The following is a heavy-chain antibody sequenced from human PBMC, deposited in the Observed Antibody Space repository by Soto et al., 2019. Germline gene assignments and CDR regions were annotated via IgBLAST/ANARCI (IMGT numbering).Heavy chain of an antibody. CDR2: TYYRSKWSN. J-gene: IGHJ4*02. V-gene: IGHV6-1*01. CDR3: ARDSPGYGDNVLFDY. CDR1: GDSVSSNSVA. Sequence: SQTLSLTCVISGDSVSSNSVAWNWIRQSPSRGLEWLGRTYYRSKWSNDYAVSVKSRITINPDTSKNQFSLQLNSVTPDDTAVYYCARDSPGYGDNVLFDYSGQGTPVTVSS. D-gene: IGHD4-17*01.